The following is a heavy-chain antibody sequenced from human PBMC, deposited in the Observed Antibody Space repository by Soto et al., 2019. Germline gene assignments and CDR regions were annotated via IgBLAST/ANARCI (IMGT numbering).Heavy chain of an antibody. Sequence: EVQLVESGGGLVQPGGSLRLSCAASGFTVSSSYMTWVRQAPGEGLEWVSIIYSGGNTYYADSLKARFTISRDNSKNTVYIQMNRLRHDDTAVYYCARGYWLVPWGQGTLVTVSS. V-gene: IGHV3-66*01. CDR3: ARGYWLVP. CDR2: IYSGGNT. J-gene: IGHJ5*02. CDR1: GFTVSSSY.